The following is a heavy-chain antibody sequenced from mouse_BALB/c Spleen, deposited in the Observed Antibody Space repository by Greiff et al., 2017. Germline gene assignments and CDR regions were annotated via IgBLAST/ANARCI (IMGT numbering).Heavy chain of an antibody. Sequence: QVQLQQSGAELMKPGASVKISCKATGYTFSSYWIEWVKQRPGHGLEWIGEILPGSGSTNYNEKFKGKATFTADTSSNTAYMQLSSLTSEDSAVYYCAPFYGNYGYFDYWGQGTTLTVSS. D-gene: IGHD2-10*01. CDR1: GYTFSSYW. V-gene: IGHV1-9*01. CDR3: APFYGNYGYFDY. CDR2: ILPGSGST. J-gene: IGHJ2*01.